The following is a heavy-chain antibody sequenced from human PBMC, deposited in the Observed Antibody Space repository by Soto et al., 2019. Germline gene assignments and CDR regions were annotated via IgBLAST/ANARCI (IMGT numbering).Heavy chain of an antibody. D-gene: IGHD2-15*01. CDR1: GFTFSSYS. V-gene: IGHV3-21*01. Sequence: VQLVESGGGLVKPGGSLRLSCAASGFTFSSYSMNWVRQAPGKGLEWVSSISSRSSYRYYADSVKGRFTISSDNAKNSLCLQMNGLRAEDTAVYYCARDVSGGSCQLDYWGQGTLVTVSS. CDR2: ISSRSSYR. CDR3: ARDVSGGSCQLDY. J-gene: IGHJ4*02.